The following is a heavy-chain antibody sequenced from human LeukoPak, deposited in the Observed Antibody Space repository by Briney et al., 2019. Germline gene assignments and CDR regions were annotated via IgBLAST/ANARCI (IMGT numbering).Heavy chain of an antibody. J-gene: IGHJ4*02. D-gene: IGHD3-22*01. CDR1: GFTFSSYG. V-gene: IGHV3-30*18. CDR3: AKDLGSGYYLDY. CDR2: ISYDGSNK. Sequence: GGSLRLSCAASGFTFSSYGMHCVRQAPGEGLEWVAVISYDGSNKYYADSVKGRFTISRDNSKNTLYLQMNSLRAEDTAVYYCAKDLGSGYYLDYWGQGTLVTVSS.